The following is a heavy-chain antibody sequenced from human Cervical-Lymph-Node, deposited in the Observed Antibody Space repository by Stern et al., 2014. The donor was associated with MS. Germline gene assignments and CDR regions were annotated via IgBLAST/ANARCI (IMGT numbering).Heavy chain of an antibody. Sequence: EVQLVESGAEVKKPGESLKISCKGSGYSFTSSWIGWVRQMPGKGLEWMGIIYPGDSDTRYSPSFQGQVTNSADKSISTAYLHWGSLKASDTAMYYCARSVPADYWGQGTLVTVSS. V-gene: IGHV5-51*03. CDR2: IYPGDSDT. J-gene: IGHJ4*02. D-gene: IGHD2-2*01. CDR3: ARSVPADY. CDR1: GYSFTSSW.